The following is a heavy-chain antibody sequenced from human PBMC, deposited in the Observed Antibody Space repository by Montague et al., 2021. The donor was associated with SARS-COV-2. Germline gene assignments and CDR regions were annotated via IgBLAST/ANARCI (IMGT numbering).Heavy chain of an antibody. CDR3: ARRPLGYYYYGMDV. J-gene: IGHJ6*02. CDR1: GGSISSSNW. CDR2: IYHSGST. V-gene: IGHV4-4*02. Sequence: SETLSLTCAVSGGSISSSNWWSWVRQPPGKGLEWIGEIYHSGSTNYNPSLKSRVTISVDKSKNQFSLKLSSVTAADTAVYYCARRPLGYYYYGMDVWGQGTMVTVSS.